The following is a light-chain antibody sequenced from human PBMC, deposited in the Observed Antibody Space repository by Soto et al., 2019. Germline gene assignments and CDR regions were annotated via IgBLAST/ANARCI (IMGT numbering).Light chain of an antibody. CDR1: QAISSY. V-gene: IGKV1-9*01. Sequence: DIQLTQSPSFLSASVGDKVTITCRASQAISSYLAWYQQNPGKAPKLLIYAASTLQSGVPSRFSGSGSGTEFTLTISSLQPEDFATYYCQQLNSYPLTFGGGAQVEI. CDR3: QQLNSYPLT. J-gene: IGKJ4*01. CDR2: AAS.